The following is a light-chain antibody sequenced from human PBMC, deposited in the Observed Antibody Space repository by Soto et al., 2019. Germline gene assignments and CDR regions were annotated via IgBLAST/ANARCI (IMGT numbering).Light chain of an antibody. V-gene: IGKV1-5*03. Sequence: DIQMTQSPSTLSASVGDRVTITCRASQSISTWLAWYQQKPGKAPQVLIYKASSLESGVPSRFSGSGSGTEFTLTISSLQPDDFATYYCQHYKTYSRTFGQGTKVEIK. CDR1: QSISTW. CDR3: QHYKTYSRT. CDR2: KAS. J-gene: IGKJ1*01.